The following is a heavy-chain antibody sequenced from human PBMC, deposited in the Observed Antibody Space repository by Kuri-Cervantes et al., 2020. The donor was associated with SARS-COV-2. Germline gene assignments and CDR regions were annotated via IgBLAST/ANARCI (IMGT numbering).Heavy chain of an antibody. CDR2: IRSKANSYAT. Sequence: GGSLRLSCAASGFTFSGSAMHWVRQASGKGLEWVGRIRSKANSYATAYAASVKGRFTISRDDSKNTAYLQMNSLRAEDTVVYYCAKDPSGSRNYYYYYMDVWGKGTTVTVSS. D-gene: IGHD1-1*01. CDR1: GFTFSGSA. CDR3: AKDPSGSRNYYYYYMDV. J-gene: IGHJ6*03. V-gene: IGHV3-73*01.